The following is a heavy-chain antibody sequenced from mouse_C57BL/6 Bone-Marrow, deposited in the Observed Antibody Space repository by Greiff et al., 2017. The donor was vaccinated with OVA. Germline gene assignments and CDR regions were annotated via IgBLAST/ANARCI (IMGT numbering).Heavy chain of an antibody. CDR3: AREGLLRWAY. V-gene: IGHV1-22*01. CDR2: INPNNGGT. CDR1: GYTFTDYN. D-gene: IGHD1-1*01. J-gene: IGHJ3*01. Sequence: EVQVVESGPELVKPGASVKMSCKASGYTFTDYNMHWVKQSHGKSLEWIGYINPNNGGTSYNQKFKGKATLTVNKSSSTAYMELRSLTSEDSAVYYCAREGLLRWAYWGQGTLVTVSA.